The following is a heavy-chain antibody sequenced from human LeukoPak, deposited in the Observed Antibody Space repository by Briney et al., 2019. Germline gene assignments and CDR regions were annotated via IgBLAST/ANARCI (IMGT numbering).Heavy chain of an antibody. D-gene: IGHD3-22*01. J-gene: IGHJ3*02. V-gene: IGHV4-59*01. CDR2: IYYSGST. Sequence: SETLSLTCTVSVGSISSYYWSWIRQPPGKGLEWIGYIYYSGSTNYNPSLKSRVTISVDTSKNQFSLKLSSVTAADTAVYYCARQRRANYYDSSGYYPFDAFDIWGQGTMVTVSS. CDR1: VGSISSYY. CDR3: ARQRRANYYDSSGYYPFDAFDI.